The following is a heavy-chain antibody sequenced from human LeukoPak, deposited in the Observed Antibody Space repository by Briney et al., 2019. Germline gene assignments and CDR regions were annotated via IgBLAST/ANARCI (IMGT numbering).Heavy chain of an antibody. D-gene: IGHD1-26*01. CDR3: ARDRDSIVGATTFWFDP. V-gene: IGHV3-33*01. Sequence: GRSLRLSCEASGFTFSSYGMHWVRQAPGKGLEWVAVIWYDGSNKYYADSVKGRLTISRDNSKNTLYLQMNSLRAEDTAVYYCARDRDSIVGATTFWFDPWGQGTLVTVSS. J-gene: IGHJ5*02. CDR2: IWYDGSNK. CDR1: GFTFSSYG.